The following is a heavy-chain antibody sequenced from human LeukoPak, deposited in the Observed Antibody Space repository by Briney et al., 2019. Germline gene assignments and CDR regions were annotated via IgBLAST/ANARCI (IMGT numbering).Heavy chain of an antibody. CDR1: GFTFSSYG. CDR3: AKYYDYYYYMDV. Sequence: GGSLRLSCAASGFTFSSYGMSWVRQAPGKGLERVSAISGSGGSTYYADSVKGRFTISRDNSKNTLYLQMNSLRAEDTAVYYCAKYYDYYYYMDVWGKGTTVTISS. CDR2: ISGSGGST. J-gene: IGHJ6*03. V-gene: IGHV3-23*01.